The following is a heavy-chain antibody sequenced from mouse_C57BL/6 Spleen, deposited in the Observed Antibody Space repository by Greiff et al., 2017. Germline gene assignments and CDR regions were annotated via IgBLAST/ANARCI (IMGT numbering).Heavy chain of an antibody. CDR3: ARTTTVVGFDY. D-gene: IGHD1-1*01. CDR1: GYTFTSYW. Sequence: QVQLQQPGAELVRPGSSVKLSCKASGYTFTSYWMHWVKQRPIQGLEWIGNIDPSDSETHYNQKFKDKATLTVDKSSSTAYMQLSSLTSEDSAVDYCARTTTVVGFDYWGQGTTLTVSS. J-gene: IGHJ2*01. CDR2: IDPSDSET. V-gene: IGHV1-52*01.